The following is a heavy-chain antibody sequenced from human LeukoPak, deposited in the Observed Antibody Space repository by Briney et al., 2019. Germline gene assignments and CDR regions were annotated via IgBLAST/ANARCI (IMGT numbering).Heavy chain of an antibody. CDR3: ARATSSWSQHAFDI. CDR2: IYYSGST. D-gene: IGHD6-13*01. V-gene: IGHV4-59*01. CDR1: GGSISSYC. J-gene: IGHJ3*02. Sequence: PSETLSLTCTVSGGSISSYCWSWIRQPPGKGLGWIGYIYYSGSTNYHPSRESRVTISVDTSKNQFSLKLSSVTAADTAVYYCARATSSWSQHAFDIWGQGTMVTVSS.